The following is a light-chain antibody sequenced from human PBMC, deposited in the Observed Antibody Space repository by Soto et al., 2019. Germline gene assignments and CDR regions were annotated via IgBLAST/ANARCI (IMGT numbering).Light chain of an antibody. CDR2: AAS. J-gene: IGKJ2*01. Sequence: TQSPGSLSASVGDRVTITCRASQGISSYLAWYQQKPGKAPKLLIYAASTLQSGVPSRFSGSGSGTDFTLTISSLQPEDFATYYCQQLNSYPPMYTFGQGTKLEIK. CDR1: QGISSY. V-gene: IGKV1-9*01. CDR3: QQLNSYPPMYT.